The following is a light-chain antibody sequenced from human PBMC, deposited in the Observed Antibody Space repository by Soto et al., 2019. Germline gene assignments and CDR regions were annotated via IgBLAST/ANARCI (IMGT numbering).Light chain of an antibody. CDR3: AAWDDSMNVQL. V-gene: IGLV1-44*01. CDR1: SSNIGRNT. Sequence: QSVLTQPPSASGTPGQRVTISCSGSSSNIGRNTVNWYQQLPGTAPKLLIYSHNQRPSGVPDRFSGSKSGTSASLAISGLPSEDEADYYCAAWDDSMNVQLFGGGTKVTVL. CDR2: SHN. J-gene: IGLJ2*01.